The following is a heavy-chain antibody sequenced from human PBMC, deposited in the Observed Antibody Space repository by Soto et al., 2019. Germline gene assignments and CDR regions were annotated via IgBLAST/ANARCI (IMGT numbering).Heavy chain of an antibody. Sequence: GSLILSCAASGFTFSSYSMNWVRQSPGKGLEWVSYISSSSDTILYADSVKGRFTISRDNAKNSLYLQMNSLRAEDTAVYYCARDYICAFDIWGQGTMVTVSS. D-gene: IGHD3-9*01. CDR3: ARDYICAFDI. CDR2: ISSSSDTI. CDR1: GFTFSSYS. V-gene: IGHV3-48*01. J-gene: IGHJ3*02.